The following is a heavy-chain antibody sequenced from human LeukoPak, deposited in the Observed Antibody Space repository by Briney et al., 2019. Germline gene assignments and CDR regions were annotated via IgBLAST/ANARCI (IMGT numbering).Heavy chain of an antibody. CDR3: ARLAGVGKDYFDY. CDR1: GCSFTSYW. Sequence: GXXLKISCEGSGCSFTSYWIVWVRQMPEKGLEWMGIIYPGDSDTRYSPSFQGQVTISADKSISTAYLQWSSLKASDTAMYYCARLAGVGKDYFDYWGQGTLVTVSS. J-gene: IGHJ4*02. D-gene: IGHD3-10*01. CDR2: IYPGDSDT. V-gene: IGHV5-51*01.